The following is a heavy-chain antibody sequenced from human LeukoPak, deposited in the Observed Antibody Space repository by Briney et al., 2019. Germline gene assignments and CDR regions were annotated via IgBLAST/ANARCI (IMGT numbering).Heavy chain of an antibody. CDR3: ANYIQRPPGMDV. V-gene: IGHV3-33*06. CDR1: GFTFSSYG. CDR2: IWYDRSDK. D-gene: IGHD2-15*01. J-gene: IGHJ6*02. Sequence: GGSLRLSCEASGFTFSSYGMHWVRQAPGKGLEWVAVIWYDRSDKYYADSVKGRFTISTDNSKNTVYLQMNSLRAEDTALYFCANYIQRPPGMDVWGQGTMVTVSS.